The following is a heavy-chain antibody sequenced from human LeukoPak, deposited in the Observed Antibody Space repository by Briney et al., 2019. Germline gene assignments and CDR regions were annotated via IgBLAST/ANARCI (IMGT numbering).Heavy chain of an antibody. D-gene: IGHD3-22*01. Sequence: ASVKVSCKASGYTFTSYRISWVRQAPGQGLEWMGWISAYNGNTNYAQKLQGRVTMTTDTSTSTACMELRSLRSDDTAVYYCARVSKDYYDSSGPDTWGQGTLVTVSS. CDR1: GYTFTSYR. CDR3: ARVSKDYYDSSGPDT. J-gene: IGHJ5*02. V-gene: IGHV1-18*01. CDR2: ISAYNGNT.